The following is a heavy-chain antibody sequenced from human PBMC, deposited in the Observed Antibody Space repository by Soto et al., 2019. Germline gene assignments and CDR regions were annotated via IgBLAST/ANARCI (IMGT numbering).Heavy chain of an antibody. CDR3: ATGRQMGY. J-gene: IGHJ4*02. V-gene: IGHV3-23*01. D-gene: IGHD7-27*01. Sequence: DVQVLESGGDLVQPGESLRLSCAASGFTFSNYAMTWVRQAPGKGLEWVSTMSGSGDSIYYADSVKGRFTISRDNSKNTLYLQMKSLRADDWAVYYCATGRQMGYWGQGTLVIVSS. CDR1: GFTFSNYA. CDR2: MSGSGDSI.